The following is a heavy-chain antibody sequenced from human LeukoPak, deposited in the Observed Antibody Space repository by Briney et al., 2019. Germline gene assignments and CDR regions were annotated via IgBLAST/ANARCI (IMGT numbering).Heavy chain of an antibody. J-gene: IGHJ4*02. CDR3: ARRLWFGELVEDY. V-gene: IGHV4-38-2*02. Sequence: PSETLSLTCTVSGYSISSGYYWGWIRQPPGKGLEWIGSIYHSGSTYYNPSLKSRVTISVDTSKNQFSLKLSSVTAADTAVYYCARRLWFGELVEDYWGQGTLDTVSS. CDR2: IYHSGST. D-gene: IGHD3-10*01. CDR1: GYSISSGYY.